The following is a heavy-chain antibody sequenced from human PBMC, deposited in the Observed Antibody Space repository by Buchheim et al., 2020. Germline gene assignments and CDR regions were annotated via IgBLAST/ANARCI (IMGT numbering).Heavy chain of an antibody. Sequence: QVQLVQSGAEVKKPGASVKVSCKASGYTFTSYDINWVRQATGQGLEWMGWMNPNSGNTGYAQKFQGRVTMARNTSLSTASMELSSLRSEDTAVYYCARARILWWRSEAHNWFDPWGQGTL. CDR1: GYTFTSYD. D-gene: IGHD2-21*01. J-gene: IGHJ5*02. CDR2: MNPNSGNT. V-gene: IGHV1-8*01. CDR3: ARARILWWRSEAHNWFDP.